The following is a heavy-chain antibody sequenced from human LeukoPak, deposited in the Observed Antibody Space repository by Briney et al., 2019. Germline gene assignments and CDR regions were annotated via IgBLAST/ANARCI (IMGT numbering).Heavy chain of an antibody. CDR3: ARDPALGKFDY. D-gene: IGHD7-27*01. J-gene: IGHJ4*02. CDR2: IHQDGNEK. V-gene: IGHV3-7*04. CDR1: GFTFSTYW. Sequence: PGGFLRLSCAASGFTFSTYWMSWVRQAPGRGLEWVGNIHQDGNEKYYVDSVKGQFTISRHNAKNSLYLQMNRLTAEDTALYYCARDPALGKFDYWGQGTLVTVSS.